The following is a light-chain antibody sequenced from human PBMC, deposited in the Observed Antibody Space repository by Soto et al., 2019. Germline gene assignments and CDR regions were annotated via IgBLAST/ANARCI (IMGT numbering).Light chain of an antibody. CDR3: SSYAGSNTVI. Sequence: QSVLTQPASVSGSPGQSITISCTATTSDVAIYNLVSWYQQHPGKAPRLMIYEATKRPSGVSNRFFGSKSGNTTSLTISGLQIEDEGDYYCSSYAGSNTVIFGGGTKLTGL. V-gene: IGLV2-23*01. CDR2: EAT. J-gene: IGLJ2*01. CDR1: TSDVAIYNL.